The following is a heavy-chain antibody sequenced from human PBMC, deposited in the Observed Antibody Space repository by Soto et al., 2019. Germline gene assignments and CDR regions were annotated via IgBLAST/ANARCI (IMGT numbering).Heavy chain of an antibody. J-gene: IGHJ3*02. V-gene: IGHV3-23*01. CDR1: GFSFSLYA. Sequence: PGGSLRLSCAASGFSFSLYAMSWVRQAPGKGLEWVSAISGDGLSTYYAGSVKGRFTISRDNSKTTLYLQMNSLRAEDTAVYYCARRPDAFDIWGRGTMVTVSS. CDR2: ISGDGLST. CDR3: ARRPDAFDI.